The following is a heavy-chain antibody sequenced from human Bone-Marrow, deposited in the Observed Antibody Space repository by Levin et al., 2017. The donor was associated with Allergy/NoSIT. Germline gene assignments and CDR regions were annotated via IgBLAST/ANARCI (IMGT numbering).Heavy chain of an antibody. CDR2: IYSTGST. J-gene: IGHJ4*02. V-gene: IGHV4-38-2*02. Sequence: SETLSLTCTVSGSSINSAYSWGWVRQPPGKGLEWLGSIYSTGSTYYSPSLRSRVTISIRTSKNQFSLKLTSVTAADTAVYYCASMTTVTKTYYFDFWGQGTPVTVSS. D-gene: IGHD4-17*01. CDR3: ASMTTVTKTYYFDF. CDR1: GSSINSAYS.